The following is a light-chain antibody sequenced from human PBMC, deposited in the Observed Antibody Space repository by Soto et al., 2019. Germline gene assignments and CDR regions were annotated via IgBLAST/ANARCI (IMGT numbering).Light chain of an antibody. Sequence: QLVLTQSPSASASLGASVKLTCTLSSGHSSYAIAWHQQQPEKGPRYLMKIESDGSHTKGDAIPDRFSGSSSGAERYLTISSLQSEDEADYYCQTWGTGIHVVFGGGTKLTVL. CDR1: SGHSSYA. CDR3: QTWGTGIHVV. J-gene: IGLJ2*01. V-gene: IGLV4-69*01. CDR2: IESDGSH.